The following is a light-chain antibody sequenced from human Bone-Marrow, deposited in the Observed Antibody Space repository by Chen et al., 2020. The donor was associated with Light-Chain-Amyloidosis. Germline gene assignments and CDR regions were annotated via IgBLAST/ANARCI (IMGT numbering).Light chain of an antibody. CDR2: RDT. CDR3: QTADSSGTYEVR. V-gene: IGLV3-25*03. J-gene: IGLJ2*01. CDR1: DLPTKY. Sequence: SYELTQPPSVSVSPGQTARITCSGDDLPTKYAYWYQQKPGQAPVLVIHRDTERPSGISERVAGSSSGTTDTLTISGVQAEDEADYHCQTADSSGTYEVRFGGGTKLTVL.